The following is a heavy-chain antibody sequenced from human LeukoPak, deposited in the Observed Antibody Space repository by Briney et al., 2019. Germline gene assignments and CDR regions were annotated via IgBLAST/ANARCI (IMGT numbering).Heavy chain of an antibody. V-gene: IGHV3-23*01. Sequence: GGSLRLSCAASGFTFSSYAMSWVRQAPGKGLEWVSGMSGSGGSTYYADSVKGRFTISRDNSKNTLYLQMNSLRAEDTAMYYCARGTLYSGWSYYFDYWGQGSQVTVSS. J-gene: IGHJ4*02. D-gene: IGHD6-19*01. CDR3: ARGTLYSGWSYYFDY. CDR2: MSGSGGST. CDR1: GFTFSSYA.